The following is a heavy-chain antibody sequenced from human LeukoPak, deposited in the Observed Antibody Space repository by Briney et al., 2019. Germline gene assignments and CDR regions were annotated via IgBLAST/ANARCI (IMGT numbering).Heavy chain of an antibody. CDR2: INHSGST. CDR1: GGSFSGYY. Sequence: PSETLSLTCAVYGGSFSGYYWSWIRQPPGKGLEWIGEINHSGSTNYNPSLKSRVTISVDTSKNQISLKLSSVTAADTAVYYCARGLEYDILTGTEGYYFDYWGQGTLVTVSS. D-gene: IGHD3-9*01. CDR3: ARGLEYDILTGTEGYYFDY. J-gene: IGHJ4*02. V-gene: IGHV4-34*01.